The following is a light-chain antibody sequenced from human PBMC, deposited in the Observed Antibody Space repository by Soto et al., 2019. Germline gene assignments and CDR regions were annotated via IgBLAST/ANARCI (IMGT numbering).Light chain of an antibody. Sequence: EIVLTQSPATLSLSPGERATLSCRASQSVSSDFAWYQQKPGRASRLLIYDASNRATGIPARFSGSGSGTNFTLTISSLEPEDFAVYYCQQRSKWPLTFGGGTKVEIK. CDR1: QSVSSD. J-gene: IGKJ4*01. V-gene: IGKV3-11*01. CDR3: QQRSKWPLT. CDR2: DAS.